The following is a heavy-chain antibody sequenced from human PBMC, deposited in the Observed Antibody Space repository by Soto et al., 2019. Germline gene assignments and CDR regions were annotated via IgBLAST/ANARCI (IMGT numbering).Heavy chain of an antibody. Sequence: PSETLSLTCTVSGGSISSGGYYWSWIRQHPGKGLEWIGYIYYSGSTYYNPSLKSRVTISVDTSKNQFSLKLSSVTAADTAVYYCARTSPYPHWFDPWGQGTLVTVSS. V-gene: IGHV4-31*03. J-gene: IGHJ5*02. D-gene: IGHD2-2*01. CDR3: ARTSPYPHWFDP. CDR2: IYYSGST. CDR1: GGSISSGGYY.